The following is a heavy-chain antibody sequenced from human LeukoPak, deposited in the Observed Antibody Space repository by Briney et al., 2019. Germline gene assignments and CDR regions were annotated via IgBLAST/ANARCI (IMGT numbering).Heavy chain of an antibody. J-gene: IGHJ5*02. V-gene: IGHV4-30-2*01. D-gene: IGHD5-12*01. Sequence: SETLSLTCTVSGGSISSGDYSWSWIRLPPGKGLEWIGYIYHSGSTVYNPSLKSRGTISIDRSKNQFSLKLSSVPAADTAVYYCARGGGYDWSLFDPWGQGTLVTVSS. CDR2: IYHSGST. CDR1: GGSISSGDYS. CDR3: ARGGGYDWSLFDP.